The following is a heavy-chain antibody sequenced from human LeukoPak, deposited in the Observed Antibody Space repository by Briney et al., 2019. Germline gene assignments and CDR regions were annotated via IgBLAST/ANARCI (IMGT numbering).Heavy chain of an antibody. CDR2: IKGDGSEK. V-gene: IGHV3-7*01. J-gene: IGHJ5*02. Sequence: GGSLSLPCAASGFTFSSYWMSWVRLAPGKGLEWVANIKGDGSEKWYADSVQGRFTISRDNAQNSVHLQMNSLRAEDTAVYHCARDEYRSRWLHPWGQGTLVRVTS. CDR3: ARDEYRSRWLHP. D-gene: IGHD5-24*01. CDR1: GFTFSSYW.